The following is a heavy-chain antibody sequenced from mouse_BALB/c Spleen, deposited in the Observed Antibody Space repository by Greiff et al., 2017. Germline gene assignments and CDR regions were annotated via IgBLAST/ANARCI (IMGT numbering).Heavy chain of an antibody. V-gene: IGHV5-6-5*01. CDR3: ERYRYDAGVDY. J-gene: IGHJ2*01. Sequence: EVKLVESGGGLVKPGGSLKLSCAASGFTFSSYAMSWVRQTPEKRLEWVASISSGGSTSYPDSVQGRITISRDNARNILYMQMSSLRAEDTAMYYCERYRYDAGVDYWGQGTPLTVSS. D-gene: IGHD2-14*01. CDR2: ISSGGST. CDR1: GFTFSSYA.